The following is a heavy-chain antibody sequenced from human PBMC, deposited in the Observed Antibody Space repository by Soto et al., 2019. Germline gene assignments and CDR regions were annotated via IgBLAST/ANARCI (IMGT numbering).Heavy chain of an antibody. V-gene: IGHV3-74*01. CDR2: INSDGSST. Sequence: GGSLRLSCAASGFTFSSYWMHWVRQAPGKGLVWVSRINSDGSSTSYADSVKGRFTISRDNAKDTLYLQMNSLRAEDTAVYYCVRTSLVVAAATREDYWGQGTLVTVSS. J-gene: IGHJ4*02. CDR1: GFTFSSYW. CDR3: VRTSLVVAAATREDY. D-gene: IGHD2-15*01.